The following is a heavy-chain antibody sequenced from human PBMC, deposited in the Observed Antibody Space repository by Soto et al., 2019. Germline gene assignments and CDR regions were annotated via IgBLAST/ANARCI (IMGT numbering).Heavy chain of an antibody. V-gene: IGHV4-34*01. CDR1: GGSFSGYY. D-gene: IGHD3-3*01. J-gene: IGHJ6*02. CDR3: ARAVVPYYDFWSGYTHYGMDV. Sequence: SETLSLTCAVYGGSFSGYYWSWIRQPPGKGLEWIGEINHSGSTNYNPSLKSRVTISVDTSKNQFSLKLSSVTAADTAVYYCARAVVPYYDFWSGYTHYGMDVWGQGTTVTVSS. CDR2: INHSGST.